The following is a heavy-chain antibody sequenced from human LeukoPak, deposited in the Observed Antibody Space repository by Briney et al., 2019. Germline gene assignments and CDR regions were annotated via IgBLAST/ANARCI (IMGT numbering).Heavy chain of an antibody. CDR3: ARDKSRRTWVETHGGDE. D-gene: IGHD4-23*01. CDR2: VIPIFGIA. CDR1: GGTFSSYA. Sequence: GSSVKVSCKASGGTFSSYAISWVRQAPGQGLEWMGRVIPIFGIANYAQKFQGRVTITADKSTSTAYMELSSLRSENTAVYYCARDKSRRTWVETHGGDEWGQGTLVTVSS. V-gene: IGHV1-69*04. J-gene: IGHJ3*01.